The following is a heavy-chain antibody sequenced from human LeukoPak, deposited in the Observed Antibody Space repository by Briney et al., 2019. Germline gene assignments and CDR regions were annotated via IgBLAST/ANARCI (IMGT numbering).Heavy chain of an antibody. D-gene: IGHD6-19*01. CDR3: AGVGWYNWFDP. Sequence: SVKVSCKASGGTFSSYAISWVRQAPGQGLEWMGRIIPIFGTANYAQKFQGRVTITTDESTSTAYMELSRLRSDDTAVYYCAGVGWYNWFDPWGQGTLVTVSS. CDR2: IIPIFGTA. CDR1: GGTFSSYA. J-gene: IGHJ5*02. V-gene: IGHV1-69*05.